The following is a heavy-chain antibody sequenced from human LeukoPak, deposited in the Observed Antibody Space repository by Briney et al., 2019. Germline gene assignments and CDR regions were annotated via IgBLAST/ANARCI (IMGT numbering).Heavy chain of an antibody. D-gene: IGHD3-10*01. V-gene: IGHV4-59*01. CDR3: ARGGGSGRGNWFDP. CDR1: GGSISPYY. J-gene: IGHJ5*02. CDR2: VYYSGST. Sequence: PSETLSLTCTVSGGSISPYYWSWIRQPPGKGLEWIGYVYYSGSTNYNPSLKSRVTISVDTSKSQFSLKLTSVTAADTAVYYCARGGGSGRGNWFDPSGQGSLVIVSS.